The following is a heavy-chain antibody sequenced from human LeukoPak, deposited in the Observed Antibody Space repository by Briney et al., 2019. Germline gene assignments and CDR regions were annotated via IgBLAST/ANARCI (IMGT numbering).Heavy chain of an antibody. D-gene: IGHD3-22*01. Sequence: ASVKVSCKASGYTFTSYYMHWVRQAPGQGLEWMGIINPSGGSTSYAQKFQGRVTMTRDTSTSTVYMELSSLRSEDTAVYYCARAGRYYYDSSGTYHVWGQGTLVTVSS. CDR2: INPSGGST. CDR1: GYTFTSYY. CDR3: ARAGRYYYDSSGTYHV. J-gene: IGHJ4*02. V-gene: IGHV1-46*01.